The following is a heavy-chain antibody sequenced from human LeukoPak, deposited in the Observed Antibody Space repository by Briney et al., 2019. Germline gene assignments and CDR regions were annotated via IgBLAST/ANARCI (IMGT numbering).Heavy chain of an antibody. CDR2: TYYRSKWYN. D-gene: IGHD2-2*01. CDR3: ARSSCSSTSCPAYGMDV. J-gene: IGHJ6*02. CDR1: GDSVSSNSAA. Sequence: SQTLSLTCAISGDSVSSNSAAWNWIRQSPSRGLEWLGRTYYRSKWYNDYAVSVKSRITINPDTSKNQFSLRLNSVTPEDTAVYYCARSSCSSTSCPAYGMDVWGQGTTVTVSS. V-gene: IGHV6-1*01.